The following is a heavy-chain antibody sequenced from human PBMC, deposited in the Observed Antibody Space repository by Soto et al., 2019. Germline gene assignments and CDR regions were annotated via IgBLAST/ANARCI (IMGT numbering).Heavy chain of an antibody. V-gene: IGHV3-30-3*01. Sequence: GGSLRLSCAASGFTFSSYAMHWVRQAPGKGLEWVAVISYDGSNKYYADSVKGRFTISRDNSKNTLYLQMNSLRAEDTAVYYCAREQGVIRTAMASYYYYGMDVWGQGTTVTVSS. CDR3: AREQGVIRTAMASYYYYGMDV. D-gene: IGHD5-18*01. J-gene: IGHJ6*02. CDR1: GFTFSSYA. CDR2: ISYDGSNK.